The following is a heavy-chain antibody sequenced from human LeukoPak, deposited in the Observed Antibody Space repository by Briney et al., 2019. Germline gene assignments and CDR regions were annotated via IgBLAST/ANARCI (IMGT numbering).Heavy chain of an antibody. Sequence: SETLSLTCTVSGGSISNYYWSWIRQPAGKGLEWIGRVFTSGSPNYNPSLKSRVTISVDTSKNQFSLKLSSVTAADTAVYYCARDRAYYYDSSGYSYAFDIWGQGTMVTVSS. CDR3: ARDRAYYYDSSGYSYAFDI. J-gene: IGHJ3*02. CDR1: GGSISNYY. D-gene: IGHD3-22*01. V-gene: IGHV4-4*07. CDR2: VFTSGSP.